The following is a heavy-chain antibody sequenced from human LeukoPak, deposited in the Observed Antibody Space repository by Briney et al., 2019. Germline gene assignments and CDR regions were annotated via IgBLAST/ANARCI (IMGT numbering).Heavy chain of an antibody. D-gene: IGHD6-19*01. V-gene: IGHV3-23*01. CDR3: AKGYSSGWYPFDY. CDR2: VSDGGGNT. Sequence: PGGSLRLSCVASGFTFSTYAMIWVRQPPGKGLEWVSAVSDGGGNTYYADSVKGRFTISRDNSKNSLYLQMNSLRTEDTALYYCAKGYSSGWYPFDYWGQGTLVTVSS. CDR1: GFTFSTYA. J-gene: IGHJ4*02.